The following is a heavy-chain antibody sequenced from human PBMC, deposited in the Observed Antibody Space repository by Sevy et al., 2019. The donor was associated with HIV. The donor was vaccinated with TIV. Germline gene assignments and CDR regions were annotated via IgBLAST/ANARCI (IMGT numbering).Heavy chain of an antibody. D-gene: IGHD3-22*01. CDR3: ARLYPDYYDSSGYTDSPLSGLQH. CDR1: GGSISSSSYY. V-gene: IGHV4-39*01. CDR2: IYYSGST. J-gene: IGHJ1*01. Sequence: SETLSLTCTVSGGSISSSSYYWGWIRQPPGKGLEWIGSIYYSGSTYYNPSLKSRVTISVDTSKNQFSLRLSCVTAADTAVYYCARLYPDYYDSSGYTDSPLSGLQHWGQGTLVTVSS.